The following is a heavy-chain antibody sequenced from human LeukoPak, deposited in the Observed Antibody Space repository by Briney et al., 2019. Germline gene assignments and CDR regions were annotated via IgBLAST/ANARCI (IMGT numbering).Heavy chain of an antibody. V-gene: IGHV1-46*01. CDR3: ARETVVVPAAISFDI. Sequence: GASVKASCKASGYTFTSYYMHWVRQAPGQGLEWMGIINPSGGSTSYAQKFQGRVTMTRDTSTSTVYMELSSLRSEDTAVYYCARETVVVPAAISFDIWGQGTMVTVSS. D-gene: IGHD2-2*02. J-gene: IGHJ3*02. CDR2: INPSGGST. CDR1: GYTFTSYY.